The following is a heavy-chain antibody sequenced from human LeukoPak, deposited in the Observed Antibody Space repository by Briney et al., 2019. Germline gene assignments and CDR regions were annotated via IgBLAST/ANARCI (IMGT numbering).Heavy chain of an antibody. J-gene: IGHJ4*02. V-gene: IGHV4-4*07. CDR2: IDTSGTT. CDR3: ARSRNEYCNLDPFDY. Sequence: PSETLSLTCTVSGGSIISYYWSWIRQPAGKGLEWIGRIDTSGTTNYNPSLKSRVAISVDKSKNRFSLKLSSVTAADTAVYYCARSRNEYCNLDPFDYWGQGTLVTVSS. D-gene: IGHD4-11*01. CDR1: GGSIISYY.